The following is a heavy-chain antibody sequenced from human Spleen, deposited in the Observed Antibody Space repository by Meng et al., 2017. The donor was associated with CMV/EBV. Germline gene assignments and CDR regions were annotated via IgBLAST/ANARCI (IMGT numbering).Heavy chain of an antibody. Sequence: SGGSLRRYPISGERQAPGRGLEWMGWINPKRGGTNCAQKFQGRVTMTTDTSISTAYMELSRLRSDDTAVYYCAKDRNYDDSSGLFDPWGQGTLVTVSS. CDR2: INPKRGGT. CDR3: AKDRNYDDSSGLFDP. J-gene: IGHJ5*02. V-gene: IGHV1-2*02. D-gene: IGHD3-22*01. CDR1: GGSLRRYP.